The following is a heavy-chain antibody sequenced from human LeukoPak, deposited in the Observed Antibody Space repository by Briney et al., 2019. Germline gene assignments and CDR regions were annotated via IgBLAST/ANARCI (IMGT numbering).Heavy chain of an antibody. CDR2: INPNSGGT. D-gene: IGHD2-8*01. Sequence: ASVKVSCKASGYTFTGYYMHWGRQGPGQGLEWMGWINPNSGGTNYAQKFQGRVTMTRDTSISTAYMELSRLRSDDTAVYYCARLGVTETPSPFFDYWGQGTLVTVSS. CDR3: ARLGVTETPSPFFDY. CDR1: GYTFTGYY. V-gene: IGHV1-2*02. J-gene: IGHJ4*02.